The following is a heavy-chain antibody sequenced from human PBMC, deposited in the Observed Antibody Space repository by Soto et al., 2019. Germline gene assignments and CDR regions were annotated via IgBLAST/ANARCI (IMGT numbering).Heavy chain of an antibody. V-gene: IGHV1-46*01. CDR3: AIDGGSGTYYVDY. J-gene: IGHJ4*02. CDR2: INPGGYST. D-gene: IGHD3-10*01. Sequence: ASVKASCKASGYTFTNYYIHWVRQVPGQGLEWMGIINPGGYSTSYAQKFQGRVTVTRDSSTSTVDMELSSLRSEDTAVYYCAIDGGSGTYYVDYWGQGIQVTVSS. CDR1: GYTFTNYY.